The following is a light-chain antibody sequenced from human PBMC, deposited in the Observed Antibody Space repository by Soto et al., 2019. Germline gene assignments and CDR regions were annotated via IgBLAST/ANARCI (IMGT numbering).Light chain of an antibody. J-gene: IGKJ5*01. V-gene: IGKV3-11*01. CDR1: QSISSN. Sequence: PTLSCRSSQSISSNLAGYQQTPGQAARLLIYGAFNRATGIPARFSGSGSGTDFTLTISSLEPEDFAVYYCQQRIIWPPVTFGQGTRLDIK. CDR3: QQRIIWPPVT. CDR2: GAF.